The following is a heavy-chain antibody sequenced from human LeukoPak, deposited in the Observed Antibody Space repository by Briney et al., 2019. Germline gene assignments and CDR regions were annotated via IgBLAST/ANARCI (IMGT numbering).Heavy chain of an antibody. CDR2: ISSSSSYI. Sequence: GGSLRLSCAASGFTFSSYSMNWVRQAPGKGLEWVSSISSSSSYIYYADSVKGRFTISRDNAKNSLYLQMNSLRAEDTAVYYCTRDVYATVTTSGFDYWGQGTLVTVSS. CDR1: GFTFSSYS. J-gene: IGHJ4*02. V-gene: IGHV3-21*01. D-gene: IGHD4-11*01. CDR3: TRDVYATVTTSGFDY.